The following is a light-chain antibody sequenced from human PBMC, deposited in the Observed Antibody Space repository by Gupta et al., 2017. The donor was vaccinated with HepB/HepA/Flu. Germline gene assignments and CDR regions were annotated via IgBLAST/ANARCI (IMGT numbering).Light chain of an antibody. CDR3: QQYSRSPDT. V-gene: IGKV3-20*01. CDR2: GAS. J-gene: IGKJ5*01. CDR1: QSVNDY. Sequence: ESVLTQSPDTLSLSPGERATLSCRASQSVNDYLAWYQQKPGQAPRLLIYGASSRANGVPDRFSGSGSGTEFTLTISRLEPEDFALYYCQQYSRSPDTFGQGTRLEI.